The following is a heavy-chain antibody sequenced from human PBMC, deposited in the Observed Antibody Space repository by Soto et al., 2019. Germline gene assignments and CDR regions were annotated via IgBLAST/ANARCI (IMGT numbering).Heavy chain of an antibody. CDR1: GYSFSTYW. J-gene: IGHJ5*02. D-gene: IGHD2-2*01. CDR3: ARRGYCSGTTCYQWFDP. CDR2: IYPGDSDT. V-gene: IGHV5-51*01. Sequence: GESLKISCKGSGYSFSTYWIAWVRQMPGKGLELMGIIYPGDSDTRYSPSFQGQVTISAEKSISTAYLQWSSLKASDTAMYYCARRGYCSGTTCYQWFDPWGQGTLVTASS.